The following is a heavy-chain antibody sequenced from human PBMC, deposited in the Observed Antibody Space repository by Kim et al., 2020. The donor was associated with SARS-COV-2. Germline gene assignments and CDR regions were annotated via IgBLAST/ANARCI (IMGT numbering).Heavy chain of an antibody. D-gene: IGHD6-19*01. Sequence: ASVKVSCKASGYTFTSYGISWVRQAPGQGLEWMGWISAYNGNTNYAQKLQGRVTMTTDTSTSTAYMELRSLRSDDTAVYYCARAGDSSGWENWFDPWGQGTLVTVSS. CDR3: ARAGDSSGWENWFDP. CDR1: GYTFTSYG. J-gene: IGHJ5*02. V-gene: IGHV1-18*01. CDR2: ISAYNGNT.